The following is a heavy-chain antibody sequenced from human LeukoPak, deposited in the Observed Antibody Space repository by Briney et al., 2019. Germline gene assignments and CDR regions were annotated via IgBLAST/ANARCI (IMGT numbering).Heavy chain of an antibody. J-gene: IGHJ4*02. V-gene: IGHV4-39*02. CDR2: VYYSGGT. Sequence: SETLPLTCAVSGASISSSIHYWGWVRQPPGKGLEWIGSVYYSGGTYYNPSLESRLTISVDTSNNRFSLKLKSVTAADTAVFYCARVTTGSTTLDSWGQGTLVTVSS. CDR1: GASISSSIHY. D-gene: IGHD1-1*01. CDR3: ARVTTGSTTLDS.